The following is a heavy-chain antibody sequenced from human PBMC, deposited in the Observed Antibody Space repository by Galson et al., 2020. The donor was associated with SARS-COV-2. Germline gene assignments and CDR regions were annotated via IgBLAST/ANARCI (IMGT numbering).Heavy chain of an antibody. CDR2: IRSKAYGGTT. J-gene: IGHJ4*02. D-gene: IGHD3-3*02. V-gene: IGHV3-49*03. Sequence: GGSLRLSCTASGFTFGDYAMSWFRQAPGKGLEWVGFIRSKAYGGTTEYAASVKGRFTISRDDSKSIAYRQMNSLKTEDTAVYYCTRDHFCSGYYRHWGQGTLVTVSS. CDR3: TRDHFCSGYYRH. CDR1: GFTFGDYA.